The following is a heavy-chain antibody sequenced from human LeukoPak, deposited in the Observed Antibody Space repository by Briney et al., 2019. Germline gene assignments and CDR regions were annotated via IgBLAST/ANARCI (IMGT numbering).Heavy chain of an antibody. J-gene: IGHJ4*02. D-gene: IGHD3-10*01. CDR2: ISSSGSTI. V-gene: IGHV3-48*03. CDR1: GFTFSSYE. Sequence: GRSLRLSCAASGFTFSSYEMNWVRQAPGKGLEWVSYISSSGSTIYYADSVKGRFTISRDNAKNSLYLQMNSLRAEDTAVYYCARDEFNYYGSGSYYNFDYWGQGTLVTVSS. CDR3: ARDEFNYYGSGSYYNFDY.